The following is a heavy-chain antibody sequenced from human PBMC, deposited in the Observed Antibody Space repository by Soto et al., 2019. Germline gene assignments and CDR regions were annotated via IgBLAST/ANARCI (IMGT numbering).Heavy chain of an antibody. CDR2: ISSSGSTI. J-gene: IGHJ5*02. CDR3: ARDAWEWELPGWFDP. CDR1: GFTFSSYE. V-gene: IGHV3-48*03. Sequence: GESLRLSCAASGFTFSSYEMNWVRQAPGKGLEWVSYISSSGSTIYYADSVKGRFTISRDNAKNSLYLQMNSLRAEDTAVYYCARDAWEWELPGWFDPWGQGTLVTVSS. D-gene: IGHD1-26*01.